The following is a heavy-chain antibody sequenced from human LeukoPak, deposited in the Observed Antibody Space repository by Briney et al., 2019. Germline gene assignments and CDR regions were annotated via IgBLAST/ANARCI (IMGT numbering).Heavy chain of an antibody. CDR2: INPKNGDT. CDR1: RYTFIGYY. D-gene: IGHD5-12*01. Sequence: VASVKVSCKASRYTFIGYYIHWVRQAPGQGLEWMGWINPKNGDTNYAQKFQGRVTMTRDTSISTAYMEVNRLRSDDTAVYYCARNDDSLRLRIDYWGQGTLVTVSS. V-gene: IGHV1-2*02. CDR3: ARNDDSLRLRIDY. J-gene: IGHJ4*02.